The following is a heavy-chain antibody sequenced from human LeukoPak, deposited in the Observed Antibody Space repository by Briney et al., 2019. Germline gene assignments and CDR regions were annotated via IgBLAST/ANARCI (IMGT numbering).Heavy chain of an antibody. Sequence: SQTLSLTCTVSGGSISSGAYYWSWIPQHPGKGLEGIGYIYYSGSTYYNPSLKSRVTISVDMSKNQFSLNLNSVIDADTAVYYCARVELWPTAHFDYWGQGTLVTVSS. J-gene: IGHJ4*02. CDR2: IYYSGST. V-gene: IGHV4-31*03. CDR1: GGSISSGAYY. CDR3: ARVELWPTAHFDY. D-gene: IGHD1-7*01.